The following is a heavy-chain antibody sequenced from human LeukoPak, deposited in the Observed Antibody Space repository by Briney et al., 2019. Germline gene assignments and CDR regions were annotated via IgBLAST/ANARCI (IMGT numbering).Heavy chain of an antibody. CDR3: ARIHRYCSGGACYALDN. Sequence: SETLSLTCVISGGSVSGYYWGWIRQPPGRGLEWIGYVYYSGSTNYNPSFKSRITISVDTSRNQFSLQLSSVTAADTAVYYCARIHRYCSGGACYALDNWGQGTLVAVSS. D-gene: IGHD2-15*01. CDR2: VYYSGST. CDR1: GGSVSGYY. V-gene: IGHV4-59*02. J-gene: IGHJ4*02.